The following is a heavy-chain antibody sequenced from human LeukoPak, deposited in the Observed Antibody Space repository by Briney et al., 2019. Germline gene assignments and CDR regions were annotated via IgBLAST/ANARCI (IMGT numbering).Heavy chain of an antibody. CDR1: GFTFSTCH. Sequence: TGGSLRLSCAASGFTFSTCHIHWVRQAPGKGLEWVALVWHDGSKTYYADSVKGRFTVSRDNSKNTLYLLMNSLRAEDTAVYYCAKDSNDYGDYNYFDFWGQGTLVTVSS. J-gene: IGHJ4*02. V-gene: IGHV3-33*06. CDR2: VWHDGSKT. CDR3: AKDSNDYGDYNYFDF. D-gene: IGHD4-17*01.